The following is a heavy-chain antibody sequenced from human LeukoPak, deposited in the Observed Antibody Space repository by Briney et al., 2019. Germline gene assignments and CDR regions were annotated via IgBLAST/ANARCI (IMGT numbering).Heavy chain of an antibody. V-gene: IGHV3-21*01. CDR1: GFSFSAYN. Sequence: GGSLRLSCAAPGFSFSAYNINWVRQAPGKGLEWVSCISPSGDHRYYADSVRGRFTISRDNAKNSVYLQMNILRAEDPAVYYCARDAAYFDSSGYYPDPLDYWGQGTLVSVSS. CDR3: ARDAAYFDSSGYYPDPLDY. D-gene: IGHD3-22*01. J-gene: IGHJ4*02. CDR2: ISPSGDHR.